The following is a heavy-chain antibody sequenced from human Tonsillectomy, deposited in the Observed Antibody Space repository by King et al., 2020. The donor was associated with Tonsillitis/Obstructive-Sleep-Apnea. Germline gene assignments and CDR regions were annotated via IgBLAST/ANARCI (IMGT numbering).Heavy chain of an antibody. V-gene: IGHV4-31*01. CDR2: IYYSGST. Sequence: VQLQESGPGLVKPSQTLSLTCTVSGGSISSGGYYWSWIRQHPGKGLEWIGYIYYSGSTYYNPSLKSLVTISVDTSKNQFSLKLSSVTAADTAVYYCARAGIDDFWSCYHTYYFDYWGQGTLVTVSS. CDR3: ARAGIDDFWSCYHTYYFDY. D-gene: IGHD3-3*01. CDR1: GGSISSGGYY. J-gene: IGHJ4*02.